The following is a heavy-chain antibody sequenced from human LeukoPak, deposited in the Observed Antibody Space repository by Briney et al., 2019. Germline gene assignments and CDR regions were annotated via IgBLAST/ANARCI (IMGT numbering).Heavy chain of an antibody. D-gene: IGHD2-2*01. CDR3: AREGVSSPSLGALKL. Sequence: SVKVSCKASGGTFSSYAIRWVRQAPGQGLEWMGGIIPIFGTANYAQKFQGRVTITADESTSTAYMELSSLRSEDTAVYYCAREGVSSPSLGALKLWGQGTLVTVSS. J-gene: IGHJ1*01. CDR1: GGTFSSYA. CDR2: IIPIFGTA. V-gene: IGHV1-69*13.